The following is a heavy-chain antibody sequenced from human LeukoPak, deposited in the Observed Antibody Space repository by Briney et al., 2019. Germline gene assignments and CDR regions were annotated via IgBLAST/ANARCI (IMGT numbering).Heavy chain of an antibody. D-gene: IGHD3-3*01. V-gene: IGHV4-38-2*02. CDR2: IYHSGST. J-gene: IGHJ4*02. CDR1: GYSISSGYY. Sequence: PSETLSLTCTVSGYSISSGYYWGWIRQPPGKGLEWIGSIYHSGSTYYNPSLKSRVTISVDTSKNQFSLKLSSVTAADTAVYYCARVFWSGSYFDYWGQGTLVTVSS. CDR3: ARVFWSGSYFDY.